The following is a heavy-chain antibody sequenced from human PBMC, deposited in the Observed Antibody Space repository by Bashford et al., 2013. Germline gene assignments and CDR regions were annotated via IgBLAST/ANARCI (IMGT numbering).Heavy chain of an antibody. J-gene: IGHJ4*02. Sequence: WVRQAPGQGLEWMGRIIPILGIANYAQKFQGRVTITADKSTSTAYMELSSLRSEDTAVYYCAREVRFGELSPFDYWGQGPWSPSPQ. D-gene: IGHD3-10*01. CDR3: AREVRFGELSPFDY. CDR2: IIPILGIA. V-gene: IGHV1-69*04.